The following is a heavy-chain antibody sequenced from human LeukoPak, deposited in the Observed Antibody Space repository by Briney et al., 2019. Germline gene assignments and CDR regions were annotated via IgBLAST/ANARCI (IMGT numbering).Heavy chain of an antibody. CDR2: IYYSGST. CDR3: ARELRYFDWLLSAFDI. V-gene: IGHV4-59*01. D-gene: IGHD3-9*01. Sequence: SETLSLTCTVSGGSISSYYWSWIRQPPGKGLEWIGYIYYSGSTNYNPSLKSRVTISVDTSKNQFSLKLSSVTAADTAVYYCARELRYFDWLLSAFDIWSQGTMVTVSS. CDR1: GGSISSYY. J-gene: IGHJ3*02.